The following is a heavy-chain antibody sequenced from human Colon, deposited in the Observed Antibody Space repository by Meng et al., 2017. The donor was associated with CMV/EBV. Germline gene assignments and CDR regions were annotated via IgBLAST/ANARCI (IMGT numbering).Heavy chain of an antibody. V-gene: IGHV4-34*01. Sequence: SETLSLTCAVYGGSFSGYYWSWIRQPPGKGLEWLGEINHSGSTNYNPSLKSRVTISVDTSKNQFSLKLSSVTAADTAVYYCARREITIFGVVTRKDNWFDPWGQGTLVTVSS. J-gene: IGHJ5*02. CDR2: INHSGST. D-gene: IGHD3-3*01. CDR3: ARREITIFGVVTRKDNWFDP. CDR1: GGSFSGYY.